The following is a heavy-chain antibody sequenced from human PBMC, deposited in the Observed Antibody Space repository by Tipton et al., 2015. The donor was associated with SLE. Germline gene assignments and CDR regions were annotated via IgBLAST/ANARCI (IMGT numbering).Heavy chain of an antibody. J-gene: IGHJ4*02. V-gene: IGHV4-39*07. Sequence: TLSLTCTVSGGSIRSHYWGWIRQPPGKGLEWIGRIYYSGSSYYNPSLKSRVIISVDTSKNQFSLKLSSVTAADTAVYYCARDPNGGYGSFDYWGLGALVTVSS. CDR2: IYYSGSS. CDR1: GGSIRSHY. D-gene: IGHD7-27*01. CDR3: ARDPNGGYGSFDY.